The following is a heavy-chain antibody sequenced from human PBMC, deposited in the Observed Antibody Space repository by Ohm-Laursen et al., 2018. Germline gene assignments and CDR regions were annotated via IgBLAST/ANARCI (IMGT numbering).Heavy chain of an antibody. CDR2: ISYDGRQT. J-gene: IGHJ6*02. CDR3: ARDLYRVDYGMDV. CDR1: GFTFSDYG. V-gene: IGHV3-30*03. D-gene: IGHD3-16*01. Sequence: SLRLSCSATGFTFSDYGGHWGRPAPGKGLGGGGVISYDGRQTYYADSVKGRFTISRDNPKNTLYLQMNSLRAEDTALYYCARDLYRVDYGMDVWGQGTTVTVSS.